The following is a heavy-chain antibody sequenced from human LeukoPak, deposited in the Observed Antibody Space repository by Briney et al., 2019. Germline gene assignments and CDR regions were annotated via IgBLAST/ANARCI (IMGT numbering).Heavy chain of an antibody. J-gene: IGHJ4*02. V-gene: IGHV4-61*02. CDR3: ARGGERYCSSTSCSLDY. CDR1: GGSISSGSYY. Sequence: SQTLSLTCTVSGGSISSGSYYWSWIRQPAGKGLEWIGRIYTSGSTNYNPSLKSRVTISVDTSKDQFSLKLSSGTAADTAVYYCARGGERYCSSTSCSLDYWGQGTLVTVSS. CDR2: IYTSGST. D-gene: IGHD2-2*01.